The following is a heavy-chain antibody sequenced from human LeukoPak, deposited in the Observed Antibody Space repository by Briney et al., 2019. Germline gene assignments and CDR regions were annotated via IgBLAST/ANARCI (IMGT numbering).Heavy chain of an antibody. D-gene: IGHD1-7*01. CDR1: GFTFSRYA. J-gene: IGHJ4*02. CDR3: AKDRACGQWNCQGSDY. CDR2: IGVSGGAI. Sequence: GGSLRLSCGASGFTFSRYAMSWVRQAPGKGLQWVSEIGVSGGAIYYADSVRGRFTISRDNSKNTLFLEMNNLRAEDTAVYYCAKDRACGQWNCQGSDYWGQGTLVTVSS. V-gene: IGHV3-23*01.